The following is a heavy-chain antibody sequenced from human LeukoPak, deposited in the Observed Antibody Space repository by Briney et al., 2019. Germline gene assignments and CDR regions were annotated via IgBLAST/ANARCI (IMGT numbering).Heavy chain of an antibody. Sequence: GGSLRLSCAASGFTFSSYEMNWVRQAPGKGLEWVSYISTSGSPIYYADSVKGRFTISRDNAKNSLYLQMNSLRAEDTAVYYCASCTGMIKFNYWGQGTLVAVSS. V-gene: IGHV3-48*03. J-gene: IGHJ4*02. D-gene: IGHD1-14*01. CDR2: ISTSGSPI. CDR3: ASCTGMIKFNY. CDR1: GFTFSSYE.